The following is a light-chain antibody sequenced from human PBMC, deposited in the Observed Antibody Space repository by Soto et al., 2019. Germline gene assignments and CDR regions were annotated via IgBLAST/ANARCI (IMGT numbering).Light chain of an antibody. V-gene: IGKV3-15*01. J-gene: IGKJ4*01. CDR1: QRVTTN. CDR2: DAS. CDR3: QQYDRWPFT. Sequence: EVVMTQSPATLSVSTGERVTFSCRASQRVTTNLAWYQHKPGQSPRLLIADASTGASGIPPRFSGSGSGTEFTLTIDRLQSADFAVYYCQQYDRWPFTFGGGTKLAIK.